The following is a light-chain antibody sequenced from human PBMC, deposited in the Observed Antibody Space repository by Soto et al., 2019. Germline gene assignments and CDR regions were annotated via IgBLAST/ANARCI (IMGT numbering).Light chain of an antibody. CDR2: NVT. V-gene: IGLV2-23*02. CDR1: AVSYQL. J-gene: IGLJ1*01. Sequence: QSVLTQPASVSGSPGQSITISCSGTAVSYQLVSWYQQQPGKAPKLILYNVTRRPSGVSNRFSGFKSGTTASLKITGLQAEDEADYYFCSFVGVTNDVFGNGTKVTVL. CDR3: CSFVGVTNDV.